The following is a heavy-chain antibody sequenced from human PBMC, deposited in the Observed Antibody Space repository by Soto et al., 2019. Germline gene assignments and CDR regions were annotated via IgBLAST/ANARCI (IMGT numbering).Heavy chain of an antibody. CDR2: IIPIFGTA. D-gene: IGHD5-18*01. CDR3: AVERGGYSYGYPWFDP. J-gene: IGHJ5*02. Sequence: QVQLVQSGAEVKKPGSSVKVSCKASGGTFSNYAVSWVRQAPGQGLEWMGGIIPIFGTANYAQKFQGRVTITADDSTSTGYVVLGSLRSDDTAVYYCAVERGGYSYGYPWFDPWGQGPLVTVSS. CDR1: GGTFSNYA. V-gene: IGHV1-69*12.